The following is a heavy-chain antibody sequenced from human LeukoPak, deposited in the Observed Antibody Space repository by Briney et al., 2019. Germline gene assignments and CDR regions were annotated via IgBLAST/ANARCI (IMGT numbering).Heavy chain of an antibody. CDR1: GGSISSSSYY. J-gene: IGHJ4*02. Sequence: SETLSLTCTVSGGSISSSSYYWDWIRQPPGKGLEWIGSIYYSGSTYYNRSLKSRVTISVDTSKNQFSLKLSSVTAADTAVYYCARRIAVAGYYFDYWGQGTLVTVSS. CDR3: ARRIAVAGYYFDY. D-gene: IGHD6-19*01. V-gene: IGHV4-39*01. CDR2: IYYSGST.